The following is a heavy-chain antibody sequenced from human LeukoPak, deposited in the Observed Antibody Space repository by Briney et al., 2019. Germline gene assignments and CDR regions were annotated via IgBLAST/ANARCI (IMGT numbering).Heavy chain of an antibody. Sequence: GGSLRLSCAASGFTFSSYSMNWVRQAPGKGLEWVSSISSSSSYIYYADSVKGRFTISGDNAKNSLYLQMNSLRAEDTAVYYCARAVAGTFSLFDPWGQGTLVTVSS. CDR2: ISSSSSYI. J-gene: IGHJ5*02. V-gene: IGHV3-21*01. D-gene: IGHD6-19*01. CDR3: ARAVAGTFSLFDP. CDR1: GFTFSSYS.